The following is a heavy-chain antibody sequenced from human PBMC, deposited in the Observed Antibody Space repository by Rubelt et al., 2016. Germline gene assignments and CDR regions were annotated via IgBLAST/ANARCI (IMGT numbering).Heavy chain of an antibody. Sequence: TFSSYWMHWVRQAPGKGLVWVSRINSDGSSTSYADSVKGRFTISRDNSKNTLYLQMNSLRAEDTAVYYCARAASFNWLGMDVWGQGTTVTVSS. J-gene: IGHJ6*02. CDR2: INSDGSST. V-gene: IGHV3-74*01. CDR3: ARAASFNWLGMDV. D-gene: IGHD3-22*01. CDR1: TFSSYW.